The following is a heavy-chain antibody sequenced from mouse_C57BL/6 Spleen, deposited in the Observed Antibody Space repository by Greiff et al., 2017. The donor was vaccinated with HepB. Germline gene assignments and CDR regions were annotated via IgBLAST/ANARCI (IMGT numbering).Heavy chain of an antibody. Sequence: VQLQQPGTELVKPGASVKLSCKASGYTFTSYWMHWVKQRPGQGLEWIGNINPSNGGTNYNEKLKSKATLTVDKSSSTTYMPLSSLTSEDPAVYYCARSDDGYYVEYFDYWGQGTTLTVSS. V-gene: IGHV1-53*01. CDR1: GYTFTSYW. J-gene: IGHJ2*01. CDR3: ARSDDGYYVEYFDY. CDR2: INPSNGGT. D-gene: IGHD2-3*01.